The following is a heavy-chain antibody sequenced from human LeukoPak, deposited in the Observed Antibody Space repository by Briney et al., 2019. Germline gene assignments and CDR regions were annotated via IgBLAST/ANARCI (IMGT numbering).Heavy chain of an antibody. CDR3: ARDSSGYRRGSFDY. D-gene: IGHD3-22*01. CDR1: GGSISSYY. J-gene: IGHJ4*02. V-gene: IGHV4-59*01. Sequence: PSETLSLTCTVSGGSISSYYWSWIRQPPGKGLERIGYIYYSGSTNYNPSLKSRVTISVDTSNNQFSLKLSSVTAADTAVYYCARDSSGYRRGSFDYWGQGTLVTVSS. CDR2: IYYSGST.